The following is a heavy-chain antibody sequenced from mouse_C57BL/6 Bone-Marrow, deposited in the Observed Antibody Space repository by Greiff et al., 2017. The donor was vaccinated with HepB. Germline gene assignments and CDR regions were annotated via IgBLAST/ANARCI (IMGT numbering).Heavy chain of an antibody. D-gene: IGHD1-1*01. CDR1: GYTFTSYG. CDR2: IYPRSGNT. Sequence: QVQLKESGAELARPGASVKLSCKASGYTFTSYGISWVKQRTGQGLEWIGEIYPRSGNTYYNEKFKGKATLTADKSSSTAYMELRSLTSEDSAVYFCARTPIYYYGSSYWFAYWGQGTLVTVSA. V-gene: IGHV1-81*01. CDR3: ARTPIYYYGSSYWFAY. J-gene: IGHJ3*01.